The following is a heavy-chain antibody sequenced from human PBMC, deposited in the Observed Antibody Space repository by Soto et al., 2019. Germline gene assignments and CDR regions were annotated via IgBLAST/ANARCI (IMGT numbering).Heavy chain of an antibody. D-gene: IGHD1-26*01. V-gene: IGHV4-30-2*01. Sequence: LSETLSLTCAVSGGSVSSGGYSWSLSRQPPGKGLEWIGYIYHSGSTYYNPSLKSRVTISVDRSKNQFSLKLSSVTAADTAVYYCARAGVDSGSYIDAFDIWGQGTMVTVSS. CDR2: IYHSGST. CDR3: ARAGVDSGSYIDAFDI. J-gene: IGHJ3*02. CDR1: GGSVSSGGYS.